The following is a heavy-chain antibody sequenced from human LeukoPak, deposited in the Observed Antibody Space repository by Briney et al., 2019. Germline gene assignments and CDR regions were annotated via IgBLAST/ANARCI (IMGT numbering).Heavy chain of an antibody. CDR1: GFTFSSYS. CDR3: ARDDGSYSRSPGFDY. Sequence: GGSLRLSCAASGFTFSSYSMNWVRQAPGKGLEWVSSISTSSSYIYYADSVKGRFTIFRDNARNSLFLQMNSLRAEDTAVYYCARDDGSYSRSPGFDYWGQGTLVTVSS. CDR2: ISTSSSYI. V-gene: IGHV3-21*01. J-gene: IGHJ4*02. D-gene: IGHD1-26*01.